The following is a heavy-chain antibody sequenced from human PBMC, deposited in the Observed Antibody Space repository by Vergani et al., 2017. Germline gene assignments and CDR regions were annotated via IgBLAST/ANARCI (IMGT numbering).Heavy chain of an antibody. CDR1: GFTFSSYA. CDR3: AKDPGEGITGILHPD. V-gene: IGHV3-23*01. CDR2: ILGSGGST. J-gene: IGHJ4*02. D-gene: IGHD1-20*01. Sequence: EVQLLESGGGLVQPGGSLRLSCAASGFTFSSYAMSWFRQGPGKGLEWVPAILGSGGSTYYADSVKGRFTISRDNSKNTLYLQMNSLRAEDTAVYDCAKDPGEGITGILHPDWGQGTLVTVSS.